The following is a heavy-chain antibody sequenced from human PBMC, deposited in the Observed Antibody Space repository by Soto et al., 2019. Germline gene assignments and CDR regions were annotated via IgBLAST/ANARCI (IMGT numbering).Heavy chain of an antibody. D-gene: IGHD3-10*01. CDR2: MNPNSGNT. CDR1: GYTFTSYD. J-gene: IGHJ6*03. Sequence: QVQLVQSGAEVQKPGASVKVSCKASGYTFTSYDINWVRQATGQVLEWMGWMNPNSGNTGYAQKFQGRVTMTRNTSISTAYMELSSLRSEDTAVYYCARSLGVRGVTNYYYYYMDVWGKGTTVTVSS. CDR3: ARSLGVRGVTNYYYYYMDV. V-gene: IGHV1-8*01.